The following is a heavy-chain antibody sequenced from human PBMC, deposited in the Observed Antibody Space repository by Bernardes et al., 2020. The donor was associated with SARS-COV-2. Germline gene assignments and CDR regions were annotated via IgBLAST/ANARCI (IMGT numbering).Heavy chain of an antibody. CDR1: GGSISSSSYY. CDR2: IYYSGST. J-gene: IGHJ4*02. Sequence: SETLSLTCTVSGGSISSSSYYWGWIRQPPGKGLEWIGSIYYSGSTYYNPSLKSRVTISVDTSKNQFSLKLSSVTAADTAVYYCASFALSWFGELTLDYWGQGTLVTVSS. CDR3: ASFALSWFGELTLDY. V-gene: IGHV4-39*01. D-gene: IGHD3-10*01.